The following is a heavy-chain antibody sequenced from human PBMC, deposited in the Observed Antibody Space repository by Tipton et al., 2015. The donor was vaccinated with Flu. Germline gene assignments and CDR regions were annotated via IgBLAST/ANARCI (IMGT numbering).Heavy chain of an antibody. CDR1: GGSISSSRYY. CDR2: IYHSGTA. Sequence: TLSLTCTVSGGSISSSRYYRGWIRQPPGKGLEWIGSIYHSGTAYYNPSLKSRVTISVDTSKNQISLKLSSVTAADTAVYYCARYPESNYHWFGPWGQGALVTVSS. J-gene: IGHJ5*02. V-gene: IGHV4-39*07. D-gene: IGHD4-11*01. CDR3: ARYPESNYHWFGP.